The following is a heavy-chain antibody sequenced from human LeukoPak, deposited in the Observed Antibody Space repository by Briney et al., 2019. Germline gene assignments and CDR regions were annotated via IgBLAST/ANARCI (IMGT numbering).Heavy chain of an antibody. Sequence: PGGSLRLSCAASGFTFSSSAMSWVRQAPERGLEWVSAISNNGGYTYYADSVQGRFTISRDISKSTLCLQMNSLRAEDTAVYYCAKQLGYCSDGSCYFPYWGQGTLVTVSS. V-gene: IGHV3-23*01. J-gene: IGHJ4*02. CDR2: ISNNGGYT. CDR1: GFTFSSSA. D-gene: IGHD2-15*01. CDR3: AKQLGYCSDGSCYFPY.